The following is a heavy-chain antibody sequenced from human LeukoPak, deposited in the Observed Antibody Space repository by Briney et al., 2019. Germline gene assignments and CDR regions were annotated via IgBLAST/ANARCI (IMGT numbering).Heavy chain of an antibody. Sequence: GGSLRLSCAASGFTLSSYEVKWVRQAPGKGLEWGSYISSSGSTIYYADSVKGRFTISRDNAKNSLYPQMNILRAEDTAVYYCARERGTDYDILTGYYRSGAFDIWGQGTMVTVSS. CDR1: GFTLSSYE. J-gene: IGHJ3*02. CDR2: ISSSGSTI. V-gene: IGHV3-48*03. D-gene: IGHD3-9*01. CDR3: ARERGTDYDILTGYYRSGAFDI.